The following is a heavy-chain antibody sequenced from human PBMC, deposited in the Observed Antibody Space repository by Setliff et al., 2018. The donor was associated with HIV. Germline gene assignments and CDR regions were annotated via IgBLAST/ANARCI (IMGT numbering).Heavy chain of an antibody. CDR3: ATLDPSGGNFLAY. Sequence: SETLSLTCSVSGGSLISGGYYWNWIRQPPGKGLEWIGYIHASGKPNYNPSLKSRVTISLDTSKMQFSLHLTSVTAADTAVYYCATLDPSGGNFLAYWGQGTLVTVSS. CDR2: IHASGKP. V-gene: IGHV4-61*08. CDR1: GGSLISGGYY. J-gene: IGHJ4*02. D-gene: IGHD2-21*02.